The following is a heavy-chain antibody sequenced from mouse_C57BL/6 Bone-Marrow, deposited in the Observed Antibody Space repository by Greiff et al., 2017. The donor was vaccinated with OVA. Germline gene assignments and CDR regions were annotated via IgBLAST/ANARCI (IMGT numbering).Heavy chain of an antibody. J-gene: IGHJ2*01. D-gene: IGHD1-1*01. CDR1: GYTFTSYW. Sequence: QVQLKQSGAELVKPGASVKMSCKASGYTFTSYWITWVKQRPGQGLEWIGDIYPGSGSTNYNEKFKSKATLTVDTSSSTAYMQLSSLTSEDSAVYYSARQGLLLRSFDYWGQGTTLTVSS. CDR3: ARQGLLLRSFDY. CDR2: IYPGSGST. V-gene: IGHV1-55*01.